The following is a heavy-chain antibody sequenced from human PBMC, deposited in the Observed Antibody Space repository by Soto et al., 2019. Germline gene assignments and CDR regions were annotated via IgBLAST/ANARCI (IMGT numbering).Heavy chain of an antibody. V-gene: IGHV3-23*01. J-gene: IGHJ4*02. D-gene: IGHD3-3*01. CDR3: AKGKAHTLFGVDTLFDY. CDR1: GFPFDSHA. CDR2: VSGNGGTT. Sequence: PGGSLRLSCAASGFPFDSHAMSWVRQAPGKGLEWVSLVSGNGGTTNYADSVKGRFTISRDNSQKTLYLQMNSLRAEDTAIYYCAKGKAHTLFGVDTLFDYWGQGTLVTVSS.